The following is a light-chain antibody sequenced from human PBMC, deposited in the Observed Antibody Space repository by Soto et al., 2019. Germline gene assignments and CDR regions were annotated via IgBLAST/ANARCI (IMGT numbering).Light chain of an antibody. CDR3: QQYKSYSPET. Sequence: DIQMTQSPSTLSASVGDSVTITCRASQSINNWLAWHQQRPGKPPKLLIYDASNLQGGVPSRFSGRGSGTEFTLTISRLQPDDFATYYCQQYKSYSPETFGQGTKLEI. V-gene: IGKV1-5*01. CDR1: QSINNW. J-gene: IGKJ2*01. CDR2: DAS.